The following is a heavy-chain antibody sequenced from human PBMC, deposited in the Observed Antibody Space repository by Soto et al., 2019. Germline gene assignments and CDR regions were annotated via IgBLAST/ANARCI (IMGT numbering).Heavy chain of an antibody. CDR3: AKDDFTDRGDDYFDY. CDR1: GFSFTNFA. J-gene: IGHJ4*02. V-gene: IGHV3-23*01. Sequence: GGSLRLSCAASGFSFTNFAMSWVRQAPGKGLEWVAGIGASGDITWYADSVKGRLSISRDNSKNTLYLQLSSLRFEDTAVYYCAKDDFTDRGDDYFDYWGPGTLVTVS. CDR2: IGASGDIT. D-gene: IGHD2-21*02.